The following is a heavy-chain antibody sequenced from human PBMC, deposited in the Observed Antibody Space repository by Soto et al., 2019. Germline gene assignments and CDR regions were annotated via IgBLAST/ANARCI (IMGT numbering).Heavy chain of an antibody. D-gene: IGHD3-10*01. CDR2: ISSGSSDT. J-gene: IGHJ4*02. CDR3: ARGDYGSGNHSPFDY. V-gene: IGHV3-21*01. Sequence: PGGSLRLSCEASGFTFSRVSMNWVRQVPGTGLEWVASISSGSSDTWYADSVKGRFIISRDNAQNSLFLQMNTLRPEDTAMYYCARGDYGSGNHSPFDYWGQGTQVTVSS. CDR1: GFTFSRVS.